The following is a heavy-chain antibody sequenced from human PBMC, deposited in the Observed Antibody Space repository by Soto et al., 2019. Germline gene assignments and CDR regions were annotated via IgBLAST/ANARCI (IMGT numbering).Heavy chain of an antibody. Sequence: QLQLQESGSGLVKTSETLSLTCTDSGASISYGGFSWSWIRQSPGKGLEWIGYISHLESTYFHPSFKSRLTMSIDRTRNQFSLKLSSVTAADMAVYYCARGGGYDSFDYWGQGVLVTVSS. D-gene: IGHD5-12*01. CDR2: ISHLEST. CDR1: GASISYGGFS. J-gene: IGHJ4*02. CDR3: ARGGGYDSFDY. V-gene: IGHV4-30-2*06.